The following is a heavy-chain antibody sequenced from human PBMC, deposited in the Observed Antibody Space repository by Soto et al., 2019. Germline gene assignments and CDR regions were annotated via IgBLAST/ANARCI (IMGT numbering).Heavy chain of an antibody. Sequence: GGSLRLSCAASGFTFSSYSMNWVRQAPGKGLEWVSSISSSSSYIYYADSVKGRFTIPRDNAKNTLYLQMNSLRAEDTAVYYCARGGMVRGVARYYSYMVVWGKGTTVTVSS. J-gene: IGHJ6*03. D-gene: IGHD3-10*01. V-gene: IGHV3-21*04. CDR2: ISSSSSYI. CDR3: ARGGMVRGVARYYSYMVV. CDR1: GFTFSSYS.